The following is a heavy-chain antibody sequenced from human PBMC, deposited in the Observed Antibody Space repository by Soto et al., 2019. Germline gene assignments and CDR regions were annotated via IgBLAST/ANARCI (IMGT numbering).Heavy chain of an antibody. CDR2: ISGSGGST. J-gene: IGHJ6*02. D-gene: IGHD6-13*01. CDR3: AKSNSSSPWDYYYGMDV. CDR1: GFTFSSYA. V-gene: IGHV3-23*01. Sequence: GGSLRLSCAASGFTFSSYAMSWVRQAPGKGLEWVSAISGSGGSTYYADSVKGRFTISRDNSKNTLYLQMNSLRAEDTAVYYCAKSNSSSPWDYYYGMDVWGQGTTVTVSS.